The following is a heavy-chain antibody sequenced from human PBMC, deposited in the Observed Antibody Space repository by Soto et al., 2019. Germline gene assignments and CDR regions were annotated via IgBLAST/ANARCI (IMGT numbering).Heavy chain of an antibody. CDR3: ARSNGDYYDSSGYGSHFDY. V-gene: IGHV1-69*13. D-gene: IGHD3-22*01. CDR1: GDTFSSYA. Sequence: SVKVSCKASGDTFSSYAISWVRQAPGQGLEWMGGIIPIFGTANYAQKFQGRVTITADESTSTAYMELSSLRSEDTAVYYCARSNGDYYDSSGYGSHFDYWGQGTLVTVSS. CDR2: IIPIFGTA. J-gene: IGHJ4*02.